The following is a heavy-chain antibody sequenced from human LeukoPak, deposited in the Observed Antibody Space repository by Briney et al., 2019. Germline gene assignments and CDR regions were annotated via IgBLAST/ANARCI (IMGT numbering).Heavy chain of an antibody. CDR3: AGGGRDDFNSWFDP. CDR2: ITPMFGMA. Sequence: GASVKVSCKASGGRFSDYTITWVRQIPGQGLEWMGRITPMFGMADYAQKFHDRVTITADKSTTPAYMDLSGLRSEDTAVYYCAGGGRDDFNSWFDPWGQGTLVTVSS. J-gene: IGHJ5*02. D-gene: IGHD5-24*01. CDR1: GGRFSDYT. V-gene: IGHV1-69*02.